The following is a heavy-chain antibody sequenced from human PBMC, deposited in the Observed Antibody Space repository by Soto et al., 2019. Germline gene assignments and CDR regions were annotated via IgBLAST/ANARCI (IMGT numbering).Heavy chain of an antibody. D-gene: IGHD6-6*01. CDR1: GFTFSSYG. V-gene: IGHV3-33*01. Sequence: SLRLSCAASGFTFSSYGMHWVRQAPGKGLEWVAVIWYDGSNKYYADSVKGRFTISRDNSKNTLYLQMNSLRAEDTAVYYCARVSEVGSSLYYFDYWGQGTLVTVSS. CDR2: IWYDGSNK. CDR3: ARVSEVGSSLYYFDY. J-gene: IGHJ4*02.